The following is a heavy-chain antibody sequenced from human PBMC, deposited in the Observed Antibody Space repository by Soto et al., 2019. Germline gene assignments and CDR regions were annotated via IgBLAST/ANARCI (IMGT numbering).Heavy chain of an antibody. Sequence: ASVKVSCKASGGNFSSYAISWVRQAPGQGLEWMGGIIPIFGTANYAQKFQGRVTITADESTSTAYMELSSLRSEDTAVYYCARRYYDSSGYYFAFDIWGQGTMVTVSS. CDR2: IIPIFGTA. CDR3: ARRYYDSSGYYFAFDI. V-gene: IGHV1-69*13. D-gene: IGHD3-22*01. J-gene: IGHJ3*02. CDR1: GGNFSSYA.